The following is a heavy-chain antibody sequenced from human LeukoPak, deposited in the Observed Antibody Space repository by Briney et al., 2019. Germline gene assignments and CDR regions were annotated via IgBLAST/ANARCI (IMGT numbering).Heavy chain of an antibody. CDR3: VSDRSTTTWTRFDS. CDR2: INEDGSAK. Sequence: PGGSLRLSCVASRSSFSNFWMIWVRQAPGKGLEWVANINEDGSAKNYVDSVKGRFTISRDNAKNSLYLQMNGLRAEDTAVYYCVSDRSTTTWTRFDSWGQGTLVTVSS. V-gene: IGHV3-7*01. J-gene: IGHJ4*02. D-gene: IGHD1-1*01. CDR1: RSSFSNFW.